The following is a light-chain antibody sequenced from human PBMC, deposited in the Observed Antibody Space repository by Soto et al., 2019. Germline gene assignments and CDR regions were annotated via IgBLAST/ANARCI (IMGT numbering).Light chain of an antibody. CDR3: QQSWT. J-gene: IGKJ1*01. Sequence: DIQMTQSPSTLSASVGDRVTITCRASQSISSWLAWYQQKPGKAPKLLIYKASSLESGVPSRFSGSGSGTESTLTISSLQPDDFATYYCQQSWTFGQGTKVEIK. CDR1: QSISSW. V-gene: IGKV1-5*03. CDR2: KAS.